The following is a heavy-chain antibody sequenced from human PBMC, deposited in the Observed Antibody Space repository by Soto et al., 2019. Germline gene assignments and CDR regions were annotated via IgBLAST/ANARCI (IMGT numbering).Heavy chain of an antibody. CDR2: TYFRSKWYN. D-gene: IGHD3-9*01. J-gene: IGHJ5*02. Sequence: SQTLSLTCAISGDSVSSKTAAWNWIRQSPSRGLEWLGKTYFRSKWYNDYAISVKSRITINPDTSKNQFSLLLNSVTPEDTAVYYCARVSFDHFVHWFDPWGQGTLVTVSS. CDR3: ARVSFDHFVHWFDP. V-gene: IGHV6-1*01. CDR1: GDSVSSKTAA.